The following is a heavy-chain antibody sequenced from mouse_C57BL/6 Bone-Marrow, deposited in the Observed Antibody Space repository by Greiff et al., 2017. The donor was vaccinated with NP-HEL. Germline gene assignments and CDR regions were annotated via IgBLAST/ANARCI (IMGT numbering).Heavy chain of an antibody. CDR3: ARATYYDYDGAMDY. V-gene: IGHV1-26*01. D-gene: IGHD2-4*01. Sequence: VQLQQSRPELVKPGASVKISCKASGYTFTDYYMNWVKQSHGKSLEWIGDINPNNGGTSYNQKFKGKATLTVDKSSSTAYMELRSLTSEDSAVYYCARATYYDYDGAMDYWGQGTSVTVSS. CDR1: GYTFTDYY. J-gene: IGHJ4*01. CDR2: INPNNGGT.